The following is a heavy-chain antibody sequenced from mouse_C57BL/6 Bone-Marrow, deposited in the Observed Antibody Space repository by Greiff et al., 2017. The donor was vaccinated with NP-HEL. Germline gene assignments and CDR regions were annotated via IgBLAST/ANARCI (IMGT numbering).Heavy chain of an antibody. D-gene: IGHD4-1*01. V-gene: IGHV1-53*01. CDR1: GYTFTSYW. CDR3: ARWDDGVYYYSVDY. CDR2: INPSNGGT. Sequence: VQLQQPGTELVKPGASVKLSCTASGYTFTSYWMHWVKQRPGQGLEWIGNINPSNGGTNYNEKFKSKATLTVDKSSSTSYMQLSSLTAADSAVYVCARWDDGVYYYSVDYWGQGTSGTVSS. J-gene: IGHJ4*01.